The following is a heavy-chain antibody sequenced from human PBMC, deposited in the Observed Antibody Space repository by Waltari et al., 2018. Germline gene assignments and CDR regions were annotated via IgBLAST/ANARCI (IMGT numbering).Heavy chain of an antibody. V-gene: IGHV3-48*03. CDR3: VRRLRWSRAY. CDR2: IGITGDVI. D-gene: IGHD4-17*01. J-gene: IGHJ4*02. Sequence: EVQLVESGGGLVQPGGSLRLSCAAFGFTFSDYEMNWVRQAPGKGLEWVSYIGITGDVIYDADSVKGRFTISRDNAKNSLFLHLSSLTGEDTAVYYCVRRLRWSRAYWGQGTPVTVSS. CDR1: GFTFSDYE.